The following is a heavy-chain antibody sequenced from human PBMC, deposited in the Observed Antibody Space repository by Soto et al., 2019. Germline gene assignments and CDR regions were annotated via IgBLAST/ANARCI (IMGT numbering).Heavy chain of an antibody. J-gene: IGHJ6*02. CDR3: ARIMVRGVITYSRGYHGMDV. CDR1: GYSFSNYW. CDR2: IFPRDSDT. D-gene: IGHD3-10*01. Sequence: PGESLKISCKGSGYSFSNYWIGWVRQMPGKGLEWMGIIFPRDSDTRYSPSFQGQVTISADKSISTAYLQWSSLKASDTAMYYCARIMVRGVITYSRGYHGMDVWGQGTTVTVSS. V-gene: IGHV5-51*01.